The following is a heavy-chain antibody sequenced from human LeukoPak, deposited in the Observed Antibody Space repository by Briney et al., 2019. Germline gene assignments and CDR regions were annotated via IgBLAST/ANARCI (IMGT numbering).Heavy chain of an antibody. J-gene: IGHJ4*02. CDR2: IYYSGST. Sequence: SETLSLTCTVSGGSISSSNYYWGWIRQPPGKGLEWIGSIYYSGSTYYNPSLKSRVTISVDTSKNQFSLKLSSVTAADTAVYYCARDYVEMATIDYRGQGTLVTVSS. D-gene: IGHD5-24*01. V-gene: IGHV4-39*07. CDR1: GGSISSSNYY. CDR3: ARDYVEMATIDY.